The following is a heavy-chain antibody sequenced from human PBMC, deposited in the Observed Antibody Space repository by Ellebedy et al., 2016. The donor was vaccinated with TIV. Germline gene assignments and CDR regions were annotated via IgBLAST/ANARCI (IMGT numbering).Heavy chain of an antibody. V-gene: IGHV3-7*04. D-gene: IGHD3-10*01. CDR3: ARAGRPLDY. J-gene: IGHJ4*02. CDR1: GFTFSSYW. CDR2: IKQDESEK. Sequence: PGGSLRLSCAASGFTFSSYWMSWVRQAPGKGLEWVANIKQDESEKYYVGSVKGRFTVSSDNAENSLYLQMNSLRADDSAVYYCARAGRPLDYWGQGTLVTVSS.